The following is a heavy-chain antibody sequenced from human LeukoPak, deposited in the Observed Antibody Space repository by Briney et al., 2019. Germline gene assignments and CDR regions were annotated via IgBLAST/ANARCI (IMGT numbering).Heavy chain of an antibody. CDR3: ARDGSGYYDTSGHRN. CDR1: GGSISSYY. J-gene: IGHJ4*02. Sequence: SETLSLTCTVSGGSISSYYWSWIRQPAGKGLEWIGRIYTSGSTNYNPSLESRVTISLDTSKNQFSLKLSSVTAADTAVYYCARDGSGYYDTSGHRNWGQGTQVTVSS. V-gene: IGHV4-4*07. CDR2: IYTSGST. D-gene: IGHD3-22*01.